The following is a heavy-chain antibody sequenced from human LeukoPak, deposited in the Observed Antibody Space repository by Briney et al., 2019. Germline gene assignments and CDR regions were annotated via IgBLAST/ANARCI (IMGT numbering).Heavy chain of an antibody. V-gene: IGHV1-18*01. J-gene: IGHJ4*02. CDR2: ISAYNGNT. CDR3: ARVASMITMIVVVINPCFDY. Sequence: ASVKVSCKASGYTFTSYGISWVRQAPGQGLEWMGWISAYNGNTNYAQKLQGRVTMTTDTSTSTAYMELRSLRSDDTAVYYCARVASMITMIVVVINPCFDYWGQGTLVTVSS. D-gene: IGHD3-22*01. CDR1: GYTFTSYG.